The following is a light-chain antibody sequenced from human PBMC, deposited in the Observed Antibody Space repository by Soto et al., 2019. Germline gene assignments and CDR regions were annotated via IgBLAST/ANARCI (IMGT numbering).Light chain of an antibody. Sequence: EIVLTQSPGTLSLSPGERATLSCRASQSVSSSYLAWYQQKPGQAPRLLIYGTSSRATAIPDRFSGSGSGTDFTLTISRLEPEDFSVYSCPPEGSSSWTFG. V-gene: IGKV3-20*01. CDR2: GTS. CDR1: QSVSSSY. J-gene: IGKJ1*01. CDR3: PPEGSSSWT.